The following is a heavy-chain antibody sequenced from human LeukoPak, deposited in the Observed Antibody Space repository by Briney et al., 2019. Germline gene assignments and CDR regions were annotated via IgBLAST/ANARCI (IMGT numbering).Heavy chain of an antibody. CDR1: GGTFSSYA. Sequence: SVMVSCKASGGTFSSYAISWVRQAPGQGLEWMGRIIPIFGTANYAQKFQGRVTITTDESTSTAYMELSSLRSEDTAVYYCARDQANYYDSSGYYYPLNYWGQGTLVTVSS. CDR2: IIPIFGTA. V-gene: IGHV1-69*05. D-gene: IGHD3-22*01. CDR3: ARDQANYYDSSGYYYPLNY. J-gene: IGHJ4*02.